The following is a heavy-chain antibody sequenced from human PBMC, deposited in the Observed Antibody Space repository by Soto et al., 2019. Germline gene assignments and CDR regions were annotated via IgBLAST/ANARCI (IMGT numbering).Heavy chain of an antibody. Sequence: ASVKVSCKVSGYTLTELSMHWVRQAPGKGLEWMGVIDPGGGDTIYAQKLQGRVAMTRDTSTSTAYMELNSLRSEDTAVYYCARPPYPGCINAVCYPLDYWGQGTLVTVSS. J-gene: IGHJ4*02. V-gene: IGHV1-24*01. CDR3: ARPPYPGCINAVCYPLDY. CDR1: GYTLTELS. CDR2: IDPGGGDT. D-gene: IGHD2-8*01.